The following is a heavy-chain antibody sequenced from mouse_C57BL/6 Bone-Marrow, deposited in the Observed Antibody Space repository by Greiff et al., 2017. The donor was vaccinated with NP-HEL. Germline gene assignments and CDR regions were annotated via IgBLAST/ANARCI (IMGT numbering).Heavy chain of an antibody. V-gene: IGHV5-17*01. Sequence: DVKLVESGGGLVKPGGSLKLSCAASGFTFSDYGMHWVRQAPEKGLEWVAYISSGSSTIYYADTVKGRFTISRDNAKNTLFLQMTSLRSEETAMYYCARPHYGKGDFDYWGQGTTLTVSS. J-gene: IGHJ2*01. CDR3: ARPHYGKGDFDY. CDR1: GFTFSDYG. D-gene: IGHD2-1*01. CDR2: ISSGSSTI.